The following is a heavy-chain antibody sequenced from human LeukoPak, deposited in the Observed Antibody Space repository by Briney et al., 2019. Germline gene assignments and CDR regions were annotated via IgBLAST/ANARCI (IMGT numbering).Heavy chain of an antibody. D-gene: IGHD6-19*01. CDR2: IYYSGST. J-gene: IGHJ4*02. V-gene: IGHV4-39*07. CDR3: ARHKWLVPIDY. Sequence: SETLSLTCTVSGGSISSSSYYWGWIRQPPGKGLEWIGSIYYSGSTYYNPSLKSRVTISVDTSKNQFSLKLSSVTAADTAVYYCARHKWLVPIDYWGQGTLVTVSS. CDR1: GGSISSSSYY.